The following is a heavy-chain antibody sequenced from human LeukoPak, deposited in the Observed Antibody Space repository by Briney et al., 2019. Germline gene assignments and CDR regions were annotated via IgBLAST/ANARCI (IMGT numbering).Heavy chain of an antibody. V-gene: IGHV1-2*04. CDR1: GYTFTSYA. D-gene: IGHD1-26*01. CDR3: ARVSGSYYHAFDI. CDR2: INPNSGGT. Sequence: ASVKVSCKASGYTFTSYAMHWVRQAPGQGLEWMGWINPNSGGTNYAQKFQGWVTMTRDTSISTAYMELSRLRSDDTAVYYCARVSGSYYHAFDIWGQGTMVTVSS. J-gene: IGHJ3*02.